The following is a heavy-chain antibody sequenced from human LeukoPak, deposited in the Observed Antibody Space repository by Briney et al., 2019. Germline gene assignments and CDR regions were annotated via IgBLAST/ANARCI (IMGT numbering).Heavy chain of an antibody. CDR3: ARRGSYYLPFDS. CDR1: GYSFTNYW. CDR2: IYPGDSDT. D-gene: IGHD1-26*01. V-gene: IGHV5-51*01. J-gene: IGHJ4*02. Sequence: GESLKISCKGSGYSFTNYWIGWVRQMPGKGLEWMGIIYPGDSDTRYSPSFQGQVTISADESINTAYLQWNSLKASDTAPYYCARRGSYYLPFDSWGQGTLVTVSS.